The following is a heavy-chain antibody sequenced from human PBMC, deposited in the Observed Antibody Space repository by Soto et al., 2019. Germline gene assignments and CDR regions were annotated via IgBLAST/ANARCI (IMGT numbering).Heavy chain of an antibody. D-gene: IGHD6-19*01. Sequence: QVQLVESGGGVVQPGRSLRLSCAASGFTFSSYAMHWVRQAPGKGLEWVAVISYDGINKYYADSVKGRFTISRDNSKNTLYLQINSLRAEDTAVYYCARGTLYGLGDSSGWPNFDYWGQGTLVTVSS. CDR3: ARGTLYGLGDSSGWPNFDY. CDR1: GFTFSSYA. CDR2: ISYDGINK. V-gene: IGHV3-30-3*01. J-gene: IGHJ4*02.